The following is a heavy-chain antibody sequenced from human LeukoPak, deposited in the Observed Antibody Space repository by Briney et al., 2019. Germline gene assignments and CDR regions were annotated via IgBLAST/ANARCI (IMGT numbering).Heavy chain of an antibody. CDR3: ASQYCSGGSCYLYFQH. Sequence: GGSLRLSCAASGFTFGSYSMNWVRQAPGKGLEWVSSISSSSSYIYYADSVKGRFTISRDNAKNSLYLQMNSLRAEDTAVYYCASQYCSGGSCYLYFQHWGQGTLVTVSS. CDR1: GFTFGSYS. D-gene: IGHD2-15*01. J-gene: IGHJ1*01. V-gene: IGHV3-21*01. CDR2: ISSSSSYI.